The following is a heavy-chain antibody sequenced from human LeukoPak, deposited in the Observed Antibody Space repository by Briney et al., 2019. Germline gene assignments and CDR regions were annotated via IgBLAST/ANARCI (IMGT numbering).Heavy chain of an antibody. D-gene: IGHD3-22*01. CDR2: IIPILGIA. Sequence: ASVKVSCKASGGTFSSYAISWVRQAPGQGLEWMGRIIPILGIANYAQKFQGRVTITADKSTSTAYMELSSLRSEDTAVYYCARDESDCYYGAADFDYWGQGTLVTVSS. CDR3: ARDESDCYYGAADFDY. CDR1: GGTFSSYA. J-gene: IGHJ4*02. V-gene: IGHV1-69*04.